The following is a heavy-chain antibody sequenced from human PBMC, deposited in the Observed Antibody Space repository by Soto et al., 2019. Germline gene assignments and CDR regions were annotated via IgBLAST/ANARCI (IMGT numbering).Heavy chain of an antibody. Sequence: GASLRLSCAASGFTFSGYAMSWVRQAPGKGLEWVSAISGSGGSTYYADSVKGRFTISRDNYKNTLYLQMNSLRAEDTAVYYCAKGSVGYSRPLGWFDPWGQGTLVTVSS. CDR2: ISGSGGST. D-gene: IGHD5-12*01. CDR1: GFTFSGYA. CDR3: AKGSVGYSRPLGWFDP. V-gene: IGHV3-23*01. J-gene: IGHJ5*02.